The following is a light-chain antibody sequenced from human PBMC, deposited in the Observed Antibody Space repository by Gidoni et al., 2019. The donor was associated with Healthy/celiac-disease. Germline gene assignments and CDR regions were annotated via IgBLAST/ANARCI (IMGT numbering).Light chain of an antibody. Sequence: QSALTQPASVSGSPGQSIPISCTGTSSDVGGYNYVSWYQQHPGKAPKLMIYDVSNRPSGVSNRFSGSKSGNTASLTISGLQAEDEADYYCSSYTSSSLVVFGGGTKLTVL. J-gene: IGLJ2*01. CDR2: DVS. V-gene: IGLV2-14*01. CDR1: SSDVGGYNY. CDR3: SSYTSSSLVV.